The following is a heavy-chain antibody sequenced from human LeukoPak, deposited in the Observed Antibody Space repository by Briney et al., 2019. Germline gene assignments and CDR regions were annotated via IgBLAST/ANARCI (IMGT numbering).Heavy chain of an antibody. V-gene: IGHV1-69*06. D-gene: IGHD5-12*01. CDR2: IIPILGTA. Sequence: ASVKVSCKASGGTFSSSYAISWVRQAPGQGLEWMGGIIPILGTANYAQKFQGRVTITADKSTSTAYMKLSSLTSEDTAVYYCARAPRLGYSGLNWGQGTLVTVSS. J-gene: IGHJ4*02. CDR1: GGTFSSSYA. CDR3: ARAPRLGYSGLN.